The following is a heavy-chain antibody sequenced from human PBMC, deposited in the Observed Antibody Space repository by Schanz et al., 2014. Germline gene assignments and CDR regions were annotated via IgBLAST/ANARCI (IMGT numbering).Heavy chain of an antibody. CDR3: ARGRGCTGGSCYSWFDL. D-gene: IGHD2-15*01. V-gene: IGHV1-46*01. CDR1: GGTFSSDT. J-gene: IGHJ5*02. CDR2: INSSGGGT. Sequence: QVHLVQSGAEVKKPGSSVKVSCKASGGTFSSDTFSWVRQAPGQGLEWMGYINSSGGGTSYAQKFQDRLTMTRDSSTSTVYMELRSLRSDDTAVYYCARGRGCTGGSCYSWFDLWGQGTLVTVAS.